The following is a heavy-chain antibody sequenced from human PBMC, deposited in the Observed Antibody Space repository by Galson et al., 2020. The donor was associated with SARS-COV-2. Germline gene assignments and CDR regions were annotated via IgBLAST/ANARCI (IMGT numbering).Heavy chain of an antibody. Sequence: GVSLRLSCAASGFTFSHYYMSWIRQAPGEWPEWVSYLSSSCSTIYYADSVMGRFTISRDNAKNSLYLQMNSLRAEDTAVYYCARDPAIPYYYYGMDVWGQGTTVTVSS. CDR1: GFTFSHYY. CDR3: ARDPAIPYYYYGMDV. J-gene: IGHJ6*02. V-gene: IGHV3-11*01. CDR2: LSSSCSTI.